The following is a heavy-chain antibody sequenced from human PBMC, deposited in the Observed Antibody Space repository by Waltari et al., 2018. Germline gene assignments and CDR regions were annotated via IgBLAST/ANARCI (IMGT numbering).Heavy chain of an antibody. D-gene: IGHD2-21*02. V-gene: IGHV4-59*02. Sequence: QVQLQESGPSLLKPSETLSVICTVSAGSVGGFYWSWVRQPPGKVLDWIGYIYYTGSTNFNPSLKSRVTMSVDTSKNQFSLKLSSVTAADTAFYYCARGGGGDWEWFDPWGQGTLVTVSS. CDR2: IYYTGST. CDR3: ARGGGGDWEWFDP. CDR1: AGSVGGFY. J-gene: IGHJ5*02.